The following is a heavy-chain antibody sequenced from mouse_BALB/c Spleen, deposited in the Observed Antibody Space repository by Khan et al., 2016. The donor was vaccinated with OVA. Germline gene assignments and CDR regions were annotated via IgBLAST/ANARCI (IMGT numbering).Heavy chain of an antibody. J-gene: IGHJ3*01. CDR1: GYTFTNYI. Sequence: VQLQQSGPELVKPGASVKMSCKASGYTFTNYIIHWVKQKPGQGLEWIGYINPYNDGTKYNEKFKDKATLTSDKSSSTAYMELSGLTSEDLAVYYWARKFGSSCWCADWGQGALVAVSA. D-gene: IGHD1-1*01. CDR3: ARKFGSSCWCAD. CDR2: INPYNDGT. V-gene: IGHV1S136*01.